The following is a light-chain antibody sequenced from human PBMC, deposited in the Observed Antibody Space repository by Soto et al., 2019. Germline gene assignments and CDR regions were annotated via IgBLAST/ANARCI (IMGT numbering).Light chain of an antibody. J-gene: IGKJ3*01. CDR2: KAS. CDR1: QTISSW. Sequence: DIQMTQSPSTLSGSVGDRVTITCRASQTISSWLAWYQQKPGKAPKLLIYKASTLKSGVPSRFSGSGSGTEFTLTISSLQPEDFAIYYCHQYHSYPFTFGPGTKVDV. CDR3: HQYHSYPFT. V-gene: IGKV1-5*03.